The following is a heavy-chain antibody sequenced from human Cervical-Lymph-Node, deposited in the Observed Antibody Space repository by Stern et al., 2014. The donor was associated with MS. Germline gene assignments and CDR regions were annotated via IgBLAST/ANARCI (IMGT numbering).Heavy chain of an antibody. Sequence: EDQLVESGGGLVQPGGSLRLSCAASGFTFSSYRMNWVRQAPGKGLEWVSYISRSTSTIYYADSVKGRFTISRDNAKNSLYLQMNSLRDEDTAVYYCARDNSYGFDYWGQGTLVTVSS. CDR2: ISRSTSTI. J-gene: IGHJ4*02. V-gene: IGHV3-48*02. CDR1: GFTFSSYR. D-gene: IGHD3-10*01. CDR3: ARDNSYGFDY.